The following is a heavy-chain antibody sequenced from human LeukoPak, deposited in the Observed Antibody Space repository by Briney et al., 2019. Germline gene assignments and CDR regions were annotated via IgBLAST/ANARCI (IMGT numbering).Heavy chain of an antibody. CDR2: IKQDGSEK. CDR3: ARDPDTFKAWFGESNWGFDY. V-gene: IGHV3-7*01. CDR1: GFTFSSYA. D-gene: IGHD3-10*01. J-gene: IGHJ4*02. Sequence: GGSLRLSCAASGFTFSSYAVGWVRQAPGKGLEWVANIKQDGSEKYYVDSVKGRFTISRDNAKNSLYLQMNSLRAEDTAVYYCARDPDTFKAWFGESNWGFDYWGQGTLVTVSS.